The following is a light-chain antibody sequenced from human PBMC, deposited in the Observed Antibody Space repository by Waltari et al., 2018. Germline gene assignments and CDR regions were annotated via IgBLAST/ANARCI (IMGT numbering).Light chain of an antibody. CDR2: EVT. CDR1: RHAVGRYRL. Sequence: QSALTQPASVSGSPGMSITISCNGTRHAVGRYRLFSWYQQHPGKAPQLIIFEVTKRPSGVSDRFSGSKSDNTASLTISGLQAEDEADYFCCSYAGTSTMVFGGGTKLTVL. CDR3: CSYAGTSTMV. J-gene: IGLJ3*02. V-gene: IGLV2-23*02.